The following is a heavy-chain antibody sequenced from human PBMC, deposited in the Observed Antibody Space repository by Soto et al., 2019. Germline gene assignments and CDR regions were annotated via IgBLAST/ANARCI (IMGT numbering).Heavy chain of an antibody. Sequence: GGSLRLSCAASGFTFSSYSMNWVRQAPGKGLEWVSYISSSSSTIYYADSVKGRFTISRDNAKNSLYLQMNSLRDEDTAVYYCARALHDYVWGSYRYYFDYWGQGTLVTVSS. J-gene: IGHJ4*02. V-gene: IGHV3-48*02. CDR3: ARALHDYVWGSYRYYFDY. CDR1: GFTFSSYS. CDR2: ISSSSSTI. D-gene: IGHD3-16*02.